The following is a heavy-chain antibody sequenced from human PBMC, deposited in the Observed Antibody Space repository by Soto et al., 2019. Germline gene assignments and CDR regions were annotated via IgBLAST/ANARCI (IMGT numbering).Heavy chain of an antibody. V-gene: IGHV4-59*01. CDR2: IYYSGST. Sequence: SETLSLTCTVSGGPISSYYWSWIRQPPGKGLEWIGYIYYSGSTNYNPSLKSRVTISVDTSKNQFSLKLSSVTAADTAVYYCARDPSHSSSWFDPWGQGTLVTVSS. CDR1: GGPISSYY. D-gene: IGHD6-13*01. J-gene: IGHJ5*02. CDR3: ARDPSHSSSWFDP.